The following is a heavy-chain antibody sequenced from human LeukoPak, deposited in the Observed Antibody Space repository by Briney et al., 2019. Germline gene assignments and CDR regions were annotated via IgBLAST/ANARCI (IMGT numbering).Heavy chain of an antibody. CDR1: GGSISSGSYN. V-gene: IGHV4-39*07. CDR2: IYFSGST. J-gene: IGHJ4*02. D-gene: IGHD5-24*01. Sequence: AETLSLTCTVSGGSISSGSYNWGWIRQSPGKGLEWIGSIYFSGSTYYNPSLKSRLSISVDTSRNQFSLKLTSLTAADTAVYYCARGAMATTPFFDYWGQGTLVTVSS. CDR3: ARGAMATTPFFDY.